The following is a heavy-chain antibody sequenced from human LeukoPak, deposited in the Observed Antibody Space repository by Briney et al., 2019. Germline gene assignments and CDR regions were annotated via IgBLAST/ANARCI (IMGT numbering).Heavy chain of an antibody. Sequence: SETLSLTCTVSGGSISSYYWSWIRQPPGKGLEWIGYIYYSGSTNYNPSLKSRVTISVDTSKNQFSLKLSSVTAADTAVYYCARGRNTVIIPSNWFDPWGQGTLVTVSS. V-gene: IGHV4-59*01. CDR3: ARGRNTVIIPSNWFDP. D-gene: IGHD4-17*01. J-gene: IGHJ5*02. CDR1: GGSISSYY. CDR2: IYYSGST.